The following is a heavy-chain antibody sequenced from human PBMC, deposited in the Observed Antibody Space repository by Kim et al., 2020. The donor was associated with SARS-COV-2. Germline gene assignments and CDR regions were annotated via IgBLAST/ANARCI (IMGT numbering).Heavy chain of an antibody. Sequence: SVKVSCKASGGTFSSYAISWVRQAPGQGLEWMGRIIPILGIANYAQKFQGRVTITADKSTSTAYMELSSLRSEDTAVYYCARYLCSSTSCYDHGHYYYGMDVWGQGTTVTVSS. J-gene: IGHJ6*02. V-gene: IGHV1-69*04. CDR1: GGTFSSYA. CDR2: IIPILGIA. D-gene: IGHD2-2*01. CDR3: ARYLCSSTSCYDHGHYYYGMDV.